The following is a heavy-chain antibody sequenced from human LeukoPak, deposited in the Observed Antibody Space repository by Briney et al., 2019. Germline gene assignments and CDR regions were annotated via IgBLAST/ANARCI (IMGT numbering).Heavy chain of an antibody. D-gene: IGHD6-19*01. CDR3: ATVGYSSVWYFDY. J-gene: IGHJ4*02. Sequence: GASVKVSCKVSGYTLTELSMHWVRQAPGKGLEWRGGFDPEDGETIYAQKFKGRVTMTEDTSTDTAYMELGSVRAEDTAVYYCATVGYSSVWYFDYWGQGTLVTVSS. CDR2: FDPEDGET. V-gene: IGHV1-24*01. CDR1: GYTLTELS.